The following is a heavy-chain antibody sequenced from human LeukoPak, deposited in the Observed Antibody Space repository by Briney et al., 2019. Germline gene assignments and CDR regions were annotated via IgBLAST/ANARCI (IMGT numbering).Heavy chain of an antibody. CDR1: EFTINNYW. D-gene: IGHD3-9*01. V-gene: IGHV3-74*01. Sequence: GGSLRLSCAASEFTINNYWMHSVRQAPGEWLVWVSRINSDGSTTNYAGSVKGRFTISRDNAKNTLYLQMNSLQAEDTGVYYCTRGNSGYGNFDCWGQGTLVTVSS. J-gene: IGHJ4*02. CDR3: TRGNSGYGNFDC. CDR2: INSDGSTT.